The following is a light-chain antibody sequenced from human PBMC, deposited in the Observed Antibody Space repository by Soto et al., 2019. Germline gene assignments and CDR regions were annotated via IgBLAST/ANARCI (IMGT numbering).Light chain of an antibody. CDR2: DAS. V-gene: IGKV3-15*01. Sequence: EIVMTQSPATLSVSPGERATLSCRASQSVRSNLAWYQEKPGQAPRLLIYDASTRATGIPARFSGSGSGTEFTLTISSLRSEDFAVYYCQQYDNWRPWTFGQGTKVEIK. CDR1: QSVRSN. CDR3: QQYDNWRPWT. J-gene: IGKJ1*01.